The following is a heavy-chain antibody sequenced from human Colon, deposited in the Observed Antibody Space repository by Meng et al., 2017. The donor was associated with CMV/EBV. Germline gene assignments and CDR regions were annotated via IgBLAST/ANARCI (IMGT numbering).Heavy chain of an antibody. CDR1: GSTFDNYW. Sequence: SFEGSGSTFDNYWIGWVRQMPGKGLEWMGIIYPGDSDTRYSPSFRGQVTISADKSLSTAYLQLNSLKAADTAMYYCARRTGETLDYWGQGTLVTVSS. CDR3: ARRTGETLDY. J-gene: IGHJ4*02. V-gene: IGHV5-51*01. D-gene: IGHD7-27*01. CDR2: IYPGDSDT.